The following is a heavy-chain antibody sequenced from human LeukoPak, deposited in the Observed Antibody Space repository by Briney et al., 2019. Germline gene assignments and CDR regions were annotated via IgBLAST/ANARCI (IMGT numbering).Heavy chain of an antibody. CDR1: GYTFTGYY. D-gene: IGHD6-6*01. Sequence: GASVKVSCKASGYTFTGYYMHWVRQAPGQGLEWMGWINPNSGGTNYAQKFQGRVTMTRDTSISTAYMELSRLRSDDTAVYYCARARIAARPDRWFDPWGQGTLVTVSS. J-gene: IGHJ5*02. V-gene: IGHV1-2*02. CDR2: INPNSGGT. CDR3: ARARIAARPDRWFDP.